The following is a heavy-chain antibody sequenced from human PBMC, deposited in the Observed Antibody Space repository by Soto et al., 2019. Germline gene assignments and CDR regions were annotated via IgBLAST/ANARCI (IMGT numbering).Heavy chain of an antibody. J-gene: IGHJ2*01. CDR1: GGTFSSYA. Sequence: QVQLVQSGAEVKKPGSSVKVSCKASGGTFSSYAISWVRQAPGQGLEWMGGIIPIFGTANYAQKFQGRVTITADESPSTAYMELSSLRSEDTAVYYCARARGGQLARFYWYFDLWGRGTLVTVSS. D-gene: IGHD6-6*01. CDR3: ARARGGQLARFYWYFDL. CDR2: IIPIFGTA. V-gene: IGHV1-69*01.